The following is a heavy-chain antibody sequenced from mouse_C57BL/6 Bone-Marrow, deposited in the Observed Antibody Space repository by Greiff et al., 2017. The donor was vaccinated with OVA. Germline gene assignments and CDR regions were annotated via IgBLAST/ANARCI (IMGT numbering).Heavy chain of an antibody. J-gene: IGHJ4*01. D-gene: IGHD2-1*01. CDR1: GYTFTSYW. CDR2: INPSNGGT. V-gene: IGHV1-53*01. Sequence: QVQLQQPGTELVKPGASVKLSCKASGYTFTSYWMHWVKQRPGQGLEWIGNINPSNGGTNYNEKFKSKATLTVDKSSSTAYMQLSSLTSEDSAVYDCERASYGNYENYAMDYWGQGTSVTVSS. CDR3: ERASYGNYENYAMDY.